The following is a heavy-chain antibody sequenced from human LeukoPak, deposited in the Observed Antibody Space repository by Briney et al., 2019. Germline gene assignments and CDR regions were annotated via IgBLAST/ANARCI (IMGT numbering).Heavy chain of an antibody. J-gene: IGHJ1*01. D-gene: IGHD6-19*01. Sequence: ASVKVSCKASGGTFSNYAISWVRQAPGQGLEWMGAIIPIFGTANYAQKFQGRVTITADESTSTAYMELSSLRSEDAAVYYCARILSSSWYEYFHHWGQGTLVTVSS. CDR2: IIPIFGTA. CDR3: ARILSSSWYEYFHH. CDR1: GGTFSNYA. V-gene: IGHV1-69*13.